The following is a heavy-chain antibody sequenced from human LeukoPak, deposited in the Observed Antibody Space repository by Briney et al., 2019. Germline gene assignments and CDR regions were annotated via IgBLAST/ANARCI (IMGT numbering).Heavy chain of an antibody. D-gene: IGHD3-22*01. J-gene: IGHJ4*02. V-gene: IGHV3-43D*03. CDR1: GFTFDDYA. CDR3: AKVDSSGYYPFDY. Sequence: GGSLRLSCAASGFTFDDYAMHWVRQAPGKGLEWVSLISWDGGSTCYADSVKGRFTISRDNSKNSLYLQMNSLRAEDTALYYCAKVDSSGYYPFDYWGQGTLVTVSS. CDR2: ISWDGGST.